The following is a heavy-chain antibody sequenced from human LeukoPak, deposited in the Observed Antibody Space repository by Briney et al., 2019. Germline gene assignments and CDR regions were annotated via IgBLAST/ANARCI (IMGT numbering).Heavy chain of an antibody. J-gene: IGHJ5*02. Sequence: SETLSLTCSVSGGSISSFFWSWIRQPPGKVLEWIGYIYSSGSTNYNPSLKSRVTISVDTSKNQFSLKLSSVTAADTAVYYCARGVRYYYDSSGYYFWFDPWGQGTLVTVSS. CDR2: IYSSGST. D-gene: IGHD3-22*01. CDR3: ARGVRYYYDSSGYYFWFDP. V-gene: IGHV4-59*01. CDR1: GGSISSFF.